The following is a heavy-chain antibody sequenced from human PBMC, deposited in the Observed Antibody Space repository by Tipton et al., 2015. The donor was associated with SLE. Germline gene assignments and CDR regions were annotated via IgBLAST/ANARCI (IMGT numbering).Heavy chain of an antibody. CDR2: IYYSGST. CDR3: ARRQWGSGYDYFDY. D-gene: IGHD5-12*01. CDR1: GVSTRSYY. J-gene: IGHJ4*02. Sequence: TLSLTCTVSGVSTRSYYWSWIRQPPGKGLEWIGYIYYSGSTNYNPSLKSRVTMSVDTSKNQFSLKLSSVTAADTAVYYCARRQWGSGYDYFDYWGQGTLVTVSS. V-gene: IGHV4-59*08.